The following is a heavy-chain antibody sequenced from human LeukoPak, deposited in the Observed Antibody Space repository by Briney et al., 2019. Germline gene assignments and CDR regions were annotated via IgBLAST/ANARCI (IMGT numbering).Heavy chain of an antibody. J-gene: IGHJ4*02. CDR2: MNPNSGAT. D-gene: IGHD6-19*01. V-gene: IGHV1-2*02. CDR1: GYTFSGYY. CDR3: ARDGSGSGWYFFDY. Sequence: GASVKVPCKTSGYTFSGYYMHWVRQAPGQGLEWMGLMNPNSGATNYEQKFQGRVSLTRDMSISTAYLELTSVTSDDTAVYYCARDGSGSGWYFFDYWGQGTLVTVSS.